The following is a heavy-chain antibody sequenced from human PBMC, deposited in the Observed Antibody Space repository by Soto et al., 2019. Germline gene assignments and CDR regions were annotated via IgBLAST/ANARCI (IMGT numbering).Heavy chain of an antibody. CDR1: RYRFASYW. V-gene: IGHV5-51*01. Sequence: GESLKISCKTSRYRFASYWIGWVRQMPGKGLEWMGIIYADESDTRYSPSFQGQVTISADKSINTAYLQWSSLKASASAMYYCARQERAGYSYGSVDYWGLGTLLTVYS. CDR2: IYADESDT. D-gene: IGHD5-18*01. CDR3: ARQERAGYSYGSVDY. J-gene: IGHJ4*02.